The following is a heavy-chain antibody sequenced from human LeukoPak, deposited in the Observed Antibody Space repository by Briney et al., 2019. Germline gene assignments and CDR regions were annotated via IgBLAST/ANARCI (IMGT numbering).Heavy chain of an antibody. D-gene: IGHD1-26*01. V-gene: IGHV1-2*02. CDR3: AREGRRGAYNWFDP. CDR1: GYTFTGYY. Sequence: GASVKVSCKASGYTFTGYYMHWVRQAPGHGLEWMGWINPNSGGTNYAQKFQGRVTMTRDTSISTAYMELSRLRSDDTAVYYCAREGRRGAYNWFDPWGQGTLVTVSS. J-gene: IGHJ5*02. CDR2: INPNSGGT.